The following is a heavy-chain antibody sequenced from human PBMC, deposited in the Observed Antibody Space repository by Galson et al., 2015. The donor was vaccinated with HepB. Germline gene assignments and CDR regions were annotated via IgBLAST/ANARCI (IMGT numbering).Heavy chain of an antibody. V-gene: IGHV3-30*18. J-gene: IGHJ4*02. CDR3: AKDPYLYSALAGTMAGFDY. Sequence: SLRLSCAASGFTFSSYNMHWVRQAPGKGLEWVAVISYDGSNKYYADSVKGRFTISRDNSKNTLYLQMNSLRAEDTALYYCAKDPYLYSALAGTMAGFDYWGQGTLVTVSS. D-gene: IGHD6-19*01. CDR1: GFTFSSYN. CDR2: ISYDGSNK.